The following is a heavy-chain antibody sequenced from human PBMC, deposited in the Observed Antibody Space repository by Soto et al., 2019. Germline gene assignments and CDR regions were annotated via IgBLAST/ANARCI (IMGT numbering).Heavy chain of an antibody. CDR3: ARETLRDASDS. CDR2: IRANDESI. V-gene: IGHV3-48*03. J-gene: IGHJ3*02. D-gene: IGHD2-21*01. CDR1: GFDFRSYE. Sequence: HPGGSLRLACVASGFDFRSYEMNWVRQAPGKGLEWVSNIRANDESIYYADSVEGRVSVSRDNAKNSLVVEMNSLRVDDMVVYFCARETLRDASDSWGQGTMVTV.